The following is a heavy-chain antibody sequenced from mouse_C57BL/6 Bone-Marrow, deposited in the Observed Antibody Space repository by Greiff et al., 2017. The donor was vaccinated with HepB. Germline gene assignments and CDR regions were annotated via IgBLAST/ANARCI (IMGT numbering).Heavy chain of an antibody. Sequence: VQLQQSGAELVRPGSSVKLSCKASGYTFTSYWMHWVKQRPIQGLEWIGNIDPSDSETHYNQKFKDKATLTVDKSSSTAYMQRSSLTSEDSAVYDCARGGGRGYFDVWGTGTTVTVSS. CDR1: GYTFTSYW. V-gene: IGHV1-52*01. J-gene: IGHJ1*03. CDR2: IDPSDSET. CDR3: ARGGGRGYFDV.